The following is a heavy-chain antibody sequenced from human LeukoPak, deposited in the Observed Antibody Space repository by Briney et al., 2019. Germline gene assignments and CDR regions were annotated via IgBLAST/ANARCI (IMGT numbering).Heavy chain of an antibody. D-gene: IGHD5-12*01. CDR3: ARPRERGYSGYDCLAYSSSWYLGY. J-gene: IGHJ4*02. CDR2: ISYDGSNK. V-gene: IGHV3-30*04. CDR1: GFTFSSYA. Sequence: GRSLRLSCAASGFTFSSYAMHWVRQAPGKGLEWVAVISYDGSNKYYADPVKGRFTISRDNSKNTLYLQMNSLRAEDTAVYYCARPRERGYSGYDCLAYSSSWYLGYWGQGTLVTVSS.